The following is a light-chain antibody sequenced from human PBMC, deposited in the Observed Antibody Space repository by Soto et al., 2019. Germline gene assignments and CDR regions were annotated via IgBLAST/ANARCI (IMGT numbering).Light chain of an antibody. CDR2: DAS. J-gene: IGKJ5*01. CDR3: QQRSNWPRIT. V-gene: IGKV3-11*01. CDR1: QSFSSY. Sequence: EVVLPQSPVTLSLSPGEIATLSCSASQSFSSYLAWYQQKPGQAPRLLIYDASNRATGIPARFSGSGSGTDFTLTISSLEPEDFAVYYCQQRSNWPRITFGQGTRLEI.